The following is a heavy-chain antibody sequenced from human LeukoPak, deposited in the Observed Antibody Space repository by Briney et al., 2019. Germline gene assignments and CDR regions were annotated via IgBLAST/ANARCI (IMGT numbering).Heavy chain of an antibody. CDR2: IYYSGST. CDR1: GGSISSYY. Sequence: PETLSLTCTVSGGSISSYYWSWFRQPPGKGLEWIGYIYYSGSTNYNPSLKSRVTISVDTSKNQFSLKLSSVTAADTAVYYCAREGYYDYFDYWGQGTLVTVSS. J-gene: IGHJ4*02. V-gene: IGHV4-59*01. D-gene: IGHD1-26*01. CDR3: AREGYYDYFDY.